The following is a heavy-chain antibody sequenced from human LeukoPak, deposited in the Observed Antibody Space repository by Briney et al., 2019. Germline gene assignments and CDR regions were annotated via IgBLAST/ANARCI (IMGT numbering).Heavy chain of an antibody. Sequence: GGSLRLSCAGSGFTFSGYSMHWVRQAPGKGLEWVAYISTSGSSAYYTDSVQGRFTISRDNSKNTLYLQMNGLRPEDTAVYFCAKDWGNKFASGSSYLDSWGQGTLVTVSS. J-gene: IGHJ4*02. D-gene: IGHD3-10*01. CDR1: GFTFSGYS. CDR2: ISTSGSSA. V-gene: IGHV3-48*01. CDR3: AKDWGNKFASGSSYLDS.